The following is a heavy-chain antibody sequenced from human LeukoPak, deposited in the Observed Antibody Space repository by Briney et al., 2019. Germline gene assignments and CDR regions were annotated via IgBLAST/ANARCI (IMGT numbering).Heavy chain of an antibody. J-gene: IGHJ4*02. CDR1: GFTFDDYA. Sequence: GGSLRLSCAASGFTFDDYAMHWVRQAPGKGLEWVSGISWNSGSIGYADSVKGRFTISRDNAKNSLYLQMNSLGAEDMALYYCAKDSGGSYYYFDYWGQGTLVTVSS. V-gene: IGHV3-9*03. CDR2: ISWNSGSI. D-gene: IGHD1-26*01. CDR3: AKDSGGSYYYFDY.